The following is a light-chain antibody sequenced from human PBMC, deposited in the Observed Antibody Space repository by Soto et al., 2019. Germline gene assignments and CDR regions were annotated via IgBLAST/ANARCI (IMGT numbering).Light chain of an antibody. J-gene: IGLJ2*01. Sequence: QSALTQPPSASGSPGPSVTISCTGTSSDVGGYNYVSWYQQHPAKAPKLRIYEVSKRPSGVPDRFSGSKSGNTASLTVSGLQAEDEADDYCTSYAGSNNFVVFGGGTKLTVL. CDR3: TSYAGSNNFVV. CDR2: EVS. CDR1: SSDVGGYNY. V-gene: IGLV2-8*01.